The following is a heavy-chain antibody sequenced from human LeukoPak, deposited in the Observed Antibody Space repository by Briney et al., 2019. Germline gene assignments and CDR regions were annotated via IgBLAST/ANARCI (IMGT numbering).Heavy chain of an antibody. V-gene: IGHV1-2*02. CDR3: ARGGFTVAAMPAFDP. D-gene: IGHD2-2*01. Sequence: ASVKVSCKASGYTFTGYHMHWVRQAPGQGLEWMGCINPNSGGTNYAQKFQGRVTVTRDTPISTAYMELSRLRSDDTAVYYCARGGFTVAAMPAFDPWGQGTLVTVSS. CDR2: INPNSGGT. CDR1: GYTFTGYH. J-gene: IGHJ5*02.